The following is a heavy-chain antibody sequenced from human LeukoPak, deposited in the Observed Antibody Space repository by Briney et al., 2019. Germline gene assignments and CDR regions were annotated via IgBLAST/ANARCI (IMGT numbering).Heavy chain of an antibody. D-gene: IGHD2/OR15-2a*01. CDR1: GFTFDDYG. CDR3: ASSFQV. V-gene: IGHV3-74*01. Sequence: GGSLRLSCAASGFTFDDYGMSWVRQAPGKGLVWVSRINSDGSSTSYADSVKGRFTISRDNAKNSLYLQMNSLRAEDTAVYYCASSFQVWGQGTLVTVSS. CDR2: INSDGSST. J-gene: IGHJ4*02.